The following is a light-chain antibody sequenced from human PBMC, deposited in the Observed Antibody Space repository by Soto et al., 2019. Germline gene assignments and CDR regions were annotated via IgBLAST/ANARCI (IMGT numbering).Light chain of an antibody. Sequence: QSVLTQPPSVSVAPGQSVTISCTGSSSNIGAGYDVHWYQQLPGTAPKLLIYGNSNRPSGVPDRFSGSKSGTSASLAITGLQAEDEADYYCQSYDSSLRVVFGGGTTLTVL. J-gene: IGLJ2*01. CDR2: GNS. CDR3: QSYDSSLRVV. CDR1: SSNIGAGYD. V-gene: IGLV1-40*01.